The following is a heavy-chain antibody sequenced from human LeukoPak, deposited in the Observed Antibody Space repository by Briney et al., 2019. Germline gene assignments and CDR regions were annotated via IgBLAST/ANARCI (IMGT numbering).Heavy chain of an antibody. CDR2: ISYDGSNK. Sequence: GGSLRLSCAASGFTFSSYAMHWVRQAPGKGLEWVAVISYDGSNKYYADSVKGRFTISRDNSKNTLYLQMNSLRAEDTAVYYCAREEDTAIPFDYWGRGTLVTVSS. J-gene: IGHJ4*02. D-gene: IGHD5-18*01. V-gene: IGHV3-30-3*01. CDR3: AREEDTAIPFDY. CDR1: GFTFSSYA.